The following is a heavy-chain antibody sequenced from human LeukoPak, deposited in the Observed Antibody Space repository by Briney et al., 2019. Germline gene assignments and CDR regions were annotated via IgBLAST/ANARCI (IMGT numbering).Heavy chain of an antibody. Sequence: ASVRVSCKASGYTFTGYYMHWLRQAPGQGLEWMGFINPNSGGTNYAQKFQGRVTLTRDTAISTAYMKLSSLTSDDTAVYYCARVAERGYSYGPIDYWGQGTLVTVSS. V-gene: IGHV1-2*02. CDR2: INPNSGGT. J-gene: IGHJ4*02. CDR1: GYTFTGYY. CDR3: ARVAERGYSYGPIDY. D-gene: IGHD5-18*01.